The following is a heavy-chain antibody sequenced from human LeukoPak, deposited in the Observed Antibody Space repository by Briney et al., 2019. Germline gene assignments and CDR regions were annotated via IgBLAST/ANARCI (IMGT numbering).Heavy chain of an antibody. D-gene: IGHD1-14*01. J-gene: IGHJ4*02. V-gene: IGHV1-2*02. CDR2: INLNSGGT. CDR3: ASWAGGNEPVASFDY. Sequence: AASVKVSCKPSGYTFTGYYMHWMRQAPGQGLEWMGWINLNSGGTNYAQKFQGRVTMTRDTSISTAYMELSRLRYDDTAVYYCASWAGGNEPVASFDYWGQGTLVTVSS. CDR1: GYTFTGYY.